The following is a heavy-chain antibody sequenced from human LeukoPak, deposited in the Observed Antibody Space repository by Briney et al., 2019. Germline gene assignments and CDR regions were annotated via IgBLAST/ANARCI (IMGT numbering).Heavy chain of an antibody. CDR2: ISWNSGSI. CDR3: ARPPYYYYDSSGYSLGAFDI. V-gene: IGHV3-9*01. D-gene: IGHD3-22*01. Sequence: GGSLRLSCAASGLTFDDYAMHWVRQAPGKGLEWVSGISWNSGSIGYADSVKGRFTISRDNAKNSLYLQMNSLRAEDTALYYCARPPYYYYDSSGYSLGAFDIWGQGTMVTVSS. J-gene: IGHJ3*02. CDR1: GLTFDDYA.